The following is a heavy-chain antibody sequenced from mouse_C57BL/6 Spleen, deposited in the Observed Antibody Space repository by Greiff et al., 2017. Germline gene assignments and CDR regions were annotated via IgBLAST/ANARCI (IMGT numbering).Heavy chain of an antibody. V-gene: IGHV1-50*01. CDR2: IDPSDSYT. CDR3: ASRDGYYSMDY. CDR1: GYTFTSYW. D-gene: IGHD2-3*01. J-gene: IGHJ4*01. Sequence: QVQLQQPGAELVKPGASVKLSCKASGYTFTSYWMQWVKQRPGQGLEWIGEIDPSDSYTNYNEKFKGKATLTVDTSSSTAYMQLSSLTSADYAVYFYASRDGYYSMDYWCQGTSVTVAS.